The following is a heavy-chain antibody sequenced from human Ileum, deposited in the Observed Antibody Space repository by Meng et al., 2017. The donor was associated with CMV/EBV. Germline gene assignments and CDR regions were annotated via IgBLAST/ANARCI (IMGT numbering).Heavy chain of an antibody. CDR1: GCCSSSCSCC. CDR3: ARDCGALCGSSDY. V-gene: IGHV4-39*07. J-gene: IGHJ4*02. Sequence: GCCSSSCSCCWGQNPRHPGVGLGWIRSIYYSRSDYSNPSLRSRVTMSVDTSKNQFSLRLSSVAAADTAVYYCARDCGALCGSSDYWGQGTLVTVSS. CDR2: IYYSRSD. D-gene: IGHD2-15*01.